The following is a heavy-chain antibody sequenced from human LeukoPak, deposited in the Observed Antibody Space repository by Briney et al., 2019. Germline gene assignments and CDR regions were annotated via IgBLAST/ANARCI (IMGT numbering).Heavy chain of an antibody. V-gene: IGHV1-46*01. CDR2: INPSGGST. CDR3: ARAITGYSYGFDY. CDR1: EYTFTGYY. D-gene: IGHD5-18*01. Sequence: GASVKVSCKASEYTFTGYYLHWVRQAPGQGLEWMGIINPSGGSTSYAQKFQGRVTMTRDTSTSTVYMELSSLRSEDTAVYYCARAITGYSYGFDYWGQGTLVTVSS. J-gene: IGHJ4*02.